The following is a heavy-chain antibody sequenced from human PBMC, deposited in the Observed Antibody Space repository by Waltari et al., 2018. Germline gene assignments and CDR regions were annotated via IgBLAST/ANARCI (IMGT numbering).Heavy chain of an antibody. CDR3: AKRSGGVFHYFDY. CDR1: GFTFSNYG. J-gene: IGHJ4*02. D-gene: IGHD3-16*01. Sequence: ELQLVQSGGGLVKPGGSLRPPCAPSGFTFSNYGMNWVRQAPGQGLEWVSSITSSGNYINYADSVKGRFTISRDNAKNSLFLQMDSLRVEDTAVYYCAKRSGGVFHYFDYWGQGTLVTVSS. V-gene: IGHV3-21*01. CDR2: ITSSGNYI.